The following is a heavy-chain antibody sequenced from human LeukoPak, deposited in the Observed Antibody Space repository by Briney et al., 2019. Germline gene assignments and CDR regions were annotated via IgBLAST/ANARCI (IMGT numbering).Heavy chain of an antibody. CDR2: INTNTGNP. V-gene: IGHV7-4-1*02. CDR1: GYTFTNFG. Sequence: ASVKVSCKASGYTFTNFGISWVRQAPGQGLEWMGWINTNTGNPTYAQGFTGRFVFSLDTSVSTAYLQISSLKAEDTAVYYCAREEGIAAAGEDYWGQGTLVTVSS. D-gene: IGHD6-13*01. CDR3: AREEGIAAAGEDY. J-gene: IGHJ4*02.